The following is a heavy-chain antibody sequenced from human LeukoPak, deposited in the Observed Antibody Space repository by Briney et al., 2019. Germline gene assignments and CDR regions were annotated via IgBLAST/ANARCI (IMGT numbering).Heavy chain of an antibody. CDR3: ARGGHSSGSGYFDY. CDR1: GFTFSSYA. Sequence: GGSLRLSCAASGFTFSSYAMHWVRQAPGKGLEWVAVISYDGSNKYYADSVKGRFTISRDNSKNTLYLQMNSLRAEDTAVYYCARGGHSSGSGYFDYWGQGTLVTVSS. CDR2: ISYDGSNK. D-gene: IGHD6-6*01. J-gene: IGHJ4*02. V-gene: IGHV3-30*01.